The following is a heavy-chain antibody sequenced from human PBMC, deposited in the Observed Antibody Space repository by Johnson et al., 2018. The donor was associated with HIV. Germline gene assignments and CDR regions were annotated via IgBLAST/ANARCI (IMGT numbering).Heavy chain of an antibody. CDR2: IYSGGST. D-gene: IGHD1-26*01. CDR3: TGGSFTDDAFDV. J-gene: IGHJ3*01. CDR1: GFTFSSYA. Sequence: VQLVESGGGLVQPGGSLRLSCAASGFTFSSYAMSWVRQAPGKGLEWVSVIYSGGSTYYADSVKGRFTISRDTSKNMLYLQMNSLRPEDTAVYYCTGGSFTDDAFDVWGLGTMVTVSS. V-gene: IGHV3-66*02.